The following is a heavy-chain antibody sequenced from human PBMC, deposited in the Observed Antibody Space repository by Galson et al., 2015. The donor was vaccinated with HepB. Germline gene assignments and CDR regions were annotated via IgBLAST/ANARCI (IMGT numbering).Heavy chain of an antibody. CDR2: ISAYNGNT. Sequence: SVKVSCKASGYTFTSYGISWVRQAPGQGLEWMGWISAYNGNTNYAQKFQGRVTITADESTSTAYMELSSLRSEDTAVYYCARPPHGDQGDYFDYWGQGTLVTVSS. CDR3: ARPPHGDQGDYFDY. CDR1: GYTFTSYG. V-gene: IGHV1-18*04. D-gene: IGHD4-17*01. J-gene: IGHJ4*02.